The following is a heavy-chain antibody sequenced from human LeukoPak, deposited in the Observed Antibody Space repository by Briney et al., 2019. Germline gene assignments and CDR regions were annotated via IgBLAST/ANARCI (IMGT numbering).Heavy chain of an antibody. CDR2: INPNSGGT. D-gene: IGHD6-13*01. J-gene: IGHJ4*02. V-gene: IGHV1-2*06. Sequence: GASVKVSCKASGYTFTRYYMHWVRQAPGQGLEWMGRINPNSGGTNYAQKFQGRVTMTRDTSISTAYMELSRLRSDDTAVYYCARVLRAAAGTIDYWGQGTLVTASS. CDR1: GYTFTRYY. CDR3: ARVLRAAAGTIDY.